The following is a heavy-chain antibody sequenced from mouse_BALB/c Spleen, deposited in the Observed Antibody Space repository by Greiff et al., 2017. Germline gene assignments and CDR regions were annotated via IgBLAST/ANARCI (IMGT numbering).Heavy chain of an antibody. D-gene: IGHD4-1*01. J-gene: IGHJ2*01. Sequence: VMLVESGAELVRPGVSVKISCKGSGYTFTDYAMHWVKQSHAKSLEWIGVISTYYGDASYNQKFKGKATMTVDKSSSTAYMELARLTSEDSAIYYCARGNWDFDYWGQGTTLTVSS. CDR1: GYTFTDYA. CDR3: ARGNWDFDY. CDR2: ISTYYGDA. V-gene: IGHV1S137*01.